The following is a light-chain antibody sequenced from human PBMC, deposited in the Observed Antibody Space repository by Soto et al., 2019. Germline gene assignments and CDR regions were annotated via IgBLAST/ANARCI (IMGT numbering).Light chain of an antibody. CDR1: SSDVGGYNY. CDR3: SSYASSSTLMV. Sequence: QSALTQPASVSGSPGQSITISCTGTSSDVGGYNYVSWYQQHTGKAPKLMIYDVSNRPSGGSNRFSGSKSGNTASLTISGLQAEDEADYYCSSYASSSTLMVFGGGTKLTVL. J-gene: IGLJ2*01. CDR2: DVS. V-gene: IGLV2-14*01.